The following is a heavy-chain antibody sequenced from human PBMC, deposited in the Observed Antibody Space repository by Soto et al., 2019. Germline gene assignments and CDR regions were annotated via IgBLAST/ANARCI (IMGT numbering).Heavy chain of an antibody. CDR2: ISAYNGNT. CDR1: GYTFTSYG. D-gene: IGHD3-9*01. Sequence: ASVKVSCKASGYTFTSYGISWMRPATGQGLEWMRWISAYNGNTNFAQKLQGSFTMTTDTSTSTAYMELRSLRSDDTSVYYFARDLLRYFDWLLFGDWGKGSLVTVSS. CDR3: ARDLLRYFDWLLFGD. V-gene: IGHV1-18*01. J-gene: IGHJ4*02.